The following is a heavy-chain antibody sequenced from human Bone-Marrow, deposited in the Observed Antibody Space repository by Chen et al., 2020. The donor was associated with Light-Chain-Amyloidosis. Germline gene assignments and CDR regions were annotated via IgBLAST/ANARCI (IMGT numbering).Heavy chain of an antibody. CDR3: ARGAERGYSGYESTNFDY. CDR2: INPNSGGT. D-gene: IGHD5-12*01. J-gene: IGHJ4*02. Sequence: QVQLVQSGAEAKKPGASVKVSCKASGYTFTGYYMHWVRQAPGQGLEWMGWINPNSGGTNYAQKFQGRVTMTRDTSISTAYMELSRLRSDDTAVYYCARGAERGYSGYESTNFDYWGQGTLVTVSS. CDR1: GYTFTGYY. V-gene: IGHV1-2*02.